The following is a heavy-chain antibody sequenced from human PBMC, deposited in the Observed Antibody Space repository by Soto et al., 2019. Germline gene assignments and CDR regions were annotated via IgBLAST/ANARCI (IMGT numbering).Heavy chain of an antibody. CDR2: SSSIGTTV. CDR3: AGEPSNWNYCFDY. CDR1: GFTFSAYV. V-gene: IGHV3-11*01. J-gene: IGHJ4*02. D-gene: IGHD1-7*01. Sequence: WGSLRLSCSACGFTFSAYVISWLCQATEKRLYSFPYSSSIGTTVFYADCLRGRSTYPGDNAKKSLYLQMNSLRGEDTAVYYCAGEPSNWNYCFDYWEQGTLVIVSS.